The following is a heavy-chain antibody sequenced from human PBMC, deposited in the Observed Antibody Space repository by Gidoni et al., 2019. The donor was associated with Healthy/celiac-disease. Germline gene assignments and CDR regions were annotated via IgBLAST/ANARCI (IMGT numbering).Heavy chain of an antibody. CDR2: VYYSGST. Sequence: LQLQESGPGLVKPSETLSLTCTVSVSSISSSSYYWGWIRQPPGKGLEWIGSVYYSGSTDYNPSLKSRVTISVDTSKNQFSLKLSSVTAADTAVYYCARSDILTGYAPFDYWGQGTLVTVSS. J-gene: IGHJ4*02. CDR3: ARSDILTGYAPFDY. CDR1: VSSISSSSYY. D-gene: IGHD3-9*01. V-gene: IGHV4-39*07.